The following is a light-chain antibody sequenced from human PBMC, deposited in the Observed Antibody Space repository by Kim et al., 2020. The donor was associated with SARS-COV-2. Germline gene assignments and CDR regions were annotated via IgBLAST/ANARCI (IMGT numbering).Light chain of an antibody. J-gene: IGLJ2*01. CDR3: QSFDGSLRGKV. Sequence: QSVLTQPASVSGAPGQRVTISCTGSSSNIGAGYDVPWYRHLPGAAPKLLIYANTNRPSGVPDRISGSKSGTSASLAITGLQAEEDAVYYCQSFDGSLRGKVFGGGTQLTVL. CDR1: SSNIGAGYD. V-gene: IGLV1-40*01. CDR2: ANT.